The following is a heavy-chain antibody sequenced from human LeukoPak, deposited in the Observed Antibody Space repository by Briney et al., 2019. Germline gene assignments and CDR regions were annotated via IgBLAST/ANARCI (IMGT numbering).Heavy chain of an antibody. CDR3: AKFRRIVVVNHYMDV. V-gene: IGHV3-30*02. CDR1: GFTFSSYG. CDR2: MRYDGSNK. J-gene: IGHJ6*03. Sequence: PGGSLRLSCAASGFTFSSYGMHWVRQAPGKGLEWVAFMRYDGSNKYYADSVKGRFTISRDNSKNTLYLQMNSLRAEDTAVYYCAKFRRIVVVNHYMDVWGKGTTVTVSS. D-gene: IGHD3-22*01.